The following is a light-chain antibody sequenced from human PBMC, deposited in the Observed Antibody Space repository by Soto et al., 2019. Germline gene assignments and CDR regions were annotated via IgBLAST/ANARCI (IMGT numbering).Light chain of an antibody. V-gene: IGKV3-20*01. J-gene: IGKJ2*01. CDR2: GAS. Sequence: EIVLTQSPGTLSLSPGERATLSCRASQSVSSAYLAWYQQIPGQAPRLLIYGASSRATGIPDRFSGSGSGTDFTLTIIGLEPQDFALYYCHQSGSSFYTFGQGTKLEIK. CDR3: HQSGSSFYT. CDR1: QSVSSAY.